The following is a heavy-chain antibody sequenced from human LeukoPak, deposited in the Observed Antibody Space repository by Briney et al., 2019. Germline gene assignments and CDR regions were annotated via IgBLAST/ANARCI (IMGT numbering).Heavy chain of an antibody. D-gene: IGHD3-9*01. J-gene: IGHJ4*02. V-gene: IGHV3-30-3*01. Sequence: GRSLRLSCAASGFTFSNYAIHWVRQAPGKGLEWVAVISYDGTNKYYADSVKGRSTISRDNSKNTLYLQMNSLRAEDTAVYYCVRGDYDILTGFHDYWGQGTLVTVSS. CDR3: VRGDYDILTGFHDY. CDR2: ISYDGTNK. CDR1: GFTFSNYA.